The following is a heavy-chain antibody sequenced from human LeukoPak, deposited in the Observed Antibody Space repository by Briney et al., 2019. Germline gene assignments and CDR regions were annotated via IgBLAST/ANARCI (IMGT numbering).Heavy chain of an antibody. CDR1: GYTFTSYG. CDR2: ISAYNGNT. D-gene: IGHD3-9*01. J-gene: IGHJ4*02. CDR3: AGGIYDILTGHPEYFDY. Sequence: ASVKVSCKASGYTFTSYGISWVRQAPGQGLEWMGWISAYNGNTNYAQKLQGRVTMTTDTSTSTAYMELRSLRSDDTAVYYCAGGIYDILTGHPEYFDYWGQGTLVTVSS. V-gene: IGHV1-18*01.